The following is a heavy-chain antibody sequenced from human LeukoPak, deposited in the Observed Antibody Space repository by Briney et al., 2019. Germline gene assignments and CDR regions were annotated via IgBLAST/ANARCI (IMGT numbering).Heavy chain of an antibody. V-gene: IGHV5-10-1*01. CDR3: ARRVSSSGWFDP. Sequence: HGESLKISCKGSGYSFTNYWISWVRQMPGKGLEWMGRIDPSDSYTNYSPSFQGHVTISADKSISAAYLQWSSLKASDTAMYYCARRVSSSGWFDPWGQGTLVTVSS. CDR1: GYSFTNYW. CDR2: IDPSDSYT. J-gene: IGHJ5*02. D-gene: IGHD6-6*01.